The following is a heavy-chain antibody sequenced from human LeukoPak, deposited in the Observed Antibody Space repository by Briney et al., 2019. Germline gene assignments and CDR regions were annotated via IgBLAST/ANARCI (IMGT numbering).Heavy chain of an antibody. Sequence: GGSLRLSCEASGFIFRNFYMAWIRQAPGKGLDWVSYVDNGGTSTYYADSVKGRFTVSRDNSKNSMYLQMSSLRAEDSAMYYCARAWLDGFDIWGQGTMVTVSS. CDR3: ARAWLDGFDI. J-gene: IGHJ3*02. CDR1: GFIFRNFY. CDR2: VDNGGTST. D-gene: IGHD5-12*01. V-gene: IGHV3-11*01.